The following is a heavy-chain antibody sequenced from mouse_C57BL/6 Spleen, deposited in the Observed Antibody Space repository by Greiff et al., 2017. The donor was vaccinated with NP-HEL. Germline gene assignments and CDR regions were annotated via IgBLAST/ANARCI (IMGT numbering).Heavy chain of an antibody. V-gene: IGHV5-9-1*02. J-gene: IGHJ1*03. D-gene: IGHD1-1*01. Sequence: EVQRVESGEGLVKPGGSLKLSCAASGFTFSSYAMSWVRQTPEKRLEWVAYISSGGDYIYYADTVKGRFTISRDNARNTLYLQMSSLKSEDTAMYYCTRDYYGSSDWYFDVWGTGTTVTVSS. CDR1: GFTFSSYA. CDR2: ISSGGDYI. CDR3: TRDYYGSSDWYFDV.